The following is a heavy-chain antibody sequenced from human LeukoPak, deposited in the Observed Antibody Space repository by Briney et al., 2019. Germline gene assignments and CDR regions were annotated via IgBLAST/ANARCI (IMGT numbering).Heavy chain of an antibody. V-gene: IGHV3-7*01. D-gene: IGHD6-6*01. CDR3: ARADSSIAARLSRSSIFNYYYYMDV. J-gene: IGHJ6*03. CDR2: IKQDGSEK. Sequence: GGSLRLSCAASGFTFISYWMSWVRQAPGKGLEWVANIKQDGSEKYYVDSVKGRFTISRDNAKNSLYLQMNSLRAEDTAVYYCARADSSIAARLSRSSIFNYYYYMDVWGKGTTVTVPS. CDR1: GFTFISYW.